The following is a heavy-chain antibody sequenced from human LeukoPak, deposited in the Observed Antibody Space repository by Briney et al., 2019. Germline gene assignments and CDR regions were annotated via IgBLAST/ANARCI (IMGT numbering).Heavy chain of an antibody. CDR3: AREGYCSSTSCYYYYYYMDV. CDR2: INHSGST. V-gene: IGHV4-34*01. Sequence: SETLSLTCAVYGGSFSGYYWSWIRQPPGKGLEWIGEINHSGSTNYNPSLKSRVTMSVDTSKNQFSLKLSSVTAADTAVYYCAREGYCSSTSCYYYYYYMDVWGKGTTVTVSS. J-gene: IGHJ6*03. D-gene: IGHD2-2*01. CDR1: GGSFSGYY.